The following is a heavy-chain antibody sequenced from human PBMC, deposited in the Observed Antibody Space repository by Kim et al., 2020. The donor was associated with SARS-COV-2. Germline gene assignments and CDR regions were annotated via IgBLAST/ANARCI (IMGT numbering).Heavy chain of an antibody. J-gene: IGHJ4*02. V-gene: IGHV4-59*09. D-gene: IGHD5-18*01. CDR3: ARGVGYSYVDY. Sequence: NFHPALKSRVTISVDTSKQQFSLGLGSVAAADTAVYYCARGVGYSYVDYWRQGPLVTVSS.